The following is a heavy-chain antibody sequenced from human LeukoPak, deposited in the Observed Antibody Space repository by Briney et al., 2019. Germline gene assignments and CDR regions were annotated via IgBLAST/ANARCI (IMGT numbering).Heavy chain of an antibody. D-gene: IGHD3-22*01. CDR1: GFTFNNYA. Sequence: PGGSLRLSCAASGFTFNNYAMSWIRQAPGKGLEWISYISGSGYTIYYADSVKGRFTISRDSAKNSLHLQMNSLRAEDTAMYYCGRMASSGFYVVNWGQGTLVTVSS. CDR3: GRMASSGFYVVN. CDR2: ISGSGYTI. V-gene: IGHV3-11*01. J-gene: IGHJ4*02.